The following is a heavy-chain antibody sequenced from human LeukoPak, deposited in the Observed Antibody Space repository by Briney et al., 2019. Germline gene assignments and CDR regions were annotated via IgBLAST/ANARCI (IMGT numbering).Heavy chain of an antibody. D-gene: IGHD2-15*01. CDR1: GFTFSSYE. Sequence: PGGSLRLSCTASGFTFSSYEMNWVRQAPGKGLEWVSYISSSGDTMYYADSVRGRFTISRDNAKNSLYLQMNSLRAEDTAAYYCARALVVYYYMDVWGQGTTVTVSS. J-gene: IGHJ6*02. V-gene: IGHV3-48*03. CDR2: ISSSGDTM. CDR3: ARALVVYYYMDV.